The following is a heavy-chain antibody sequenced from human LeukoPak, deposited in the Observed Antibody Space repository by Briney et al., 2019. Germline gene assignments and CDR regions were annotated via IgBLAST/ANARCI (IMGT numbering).Heavy chain of an antibody. J-gene: IGHJ6*03. CDR3: ARELRDRDYYYYMDV. V-gene: IGHV1-2*02. Sequence: VASVKVSCKASGYTFTGYYMHWVRQAPGQGLEWMGWINPKSGGTNYAQKFQGRVTMTRDTSISTAYMELSRLRSDDTAVYYCARELRDRDYYYYMDVWGKGTTVTVSS. CDR1: GYTFTGYY. CDR2: INPKSGGT. D-gene: IGHD3-16*01.